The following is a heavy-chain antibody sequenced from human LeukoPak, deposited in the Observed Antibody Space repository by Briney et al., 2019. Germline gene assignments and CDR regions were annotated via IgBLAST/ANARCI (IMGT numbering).Heavy chain of an antibody. CDR2: IYPGDSDT. CDR3: ATGYGSGSYYSTDYYYGMDV. D-gene: IGHD3-10*01. J-gene: IGHJ6*02. V-gene: IGHV5-51*01. CDR1: GYSFTSYW. Sequence: GESLKISCKGSGYSFTSYWIGWVRQMPGKGLEWMGIIYPGDSDTRYSPSFQGQVTISADKSISTAYLQWSSLKASDTAMYYCATGYGSGSYYSTDYYYGMDVWGQGTTVTVSS.